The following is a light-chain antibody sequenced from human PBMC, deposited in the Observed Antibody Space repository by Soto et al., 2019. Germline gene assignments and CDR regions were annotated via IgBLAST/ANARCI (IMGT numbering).Light chain of an antibody. Sequence: EIVMTQSPATLSVSPGERATLSCRASQSVSSNLAWYHQKPGQAPRLLIYGASTRATGIPARFSGSGSGTEFTLTISSLQSEDFAVYYCQQYNNWPPRVTFGQGTRLEI. J-gene: IGKJ5*01. CDR2: GAS. V-gene: IGKV3-15*01. CDR1: QSVSSN. CDR3: QQYNNWPPRVT.